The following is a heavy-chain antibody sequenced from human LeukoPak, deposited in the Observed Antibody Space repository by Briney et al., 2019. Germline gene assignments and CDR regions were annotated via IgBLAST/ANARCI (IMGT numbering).Heavy chain of an antibody. Sequence: SETLSLTCTVSGYSIRSGFYWGWIRQPPGKGLEWIGNIYHSGITYYTPSLKSRVTISVDTSKNQFSLKLSSVTAADTAVYYCAREGYCSGGSCDSYYYYMDVWGKGTTVTVSS. J-gene: IGHJ6*03. CDR2: IYHSGIT. D-gene: IGHD2-15*01. CDR1: GYSIRSGFY. V-gene: IGHV4-38-2*02. CDR3: AREGYCSGGSCDSYYYYMDV.